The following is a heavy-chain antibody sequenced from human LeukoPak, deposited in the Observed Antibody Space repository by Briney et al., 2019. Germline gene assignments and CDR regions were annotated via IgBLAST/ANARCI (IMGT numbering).Heavy chain of an antibody. CDR1: GFSFTGSA. V-gene: IGHV3-73*01. D-gene: IGHD3-16*01. CDR2: IRRKGNDYAT. Sequence: GGSLRLSCAASGFSFTGSAIHWVRQASGKGLEWVGHIRRKGNDYATAYTASVKGRFTISRDDSNNTAFLQIDSLKTEDTAVYFCARLGGSHPYFDYWGQGTLVSVSS. CDR3: ARLGGSHPYFDY. J-gene: IGHJ4*02.